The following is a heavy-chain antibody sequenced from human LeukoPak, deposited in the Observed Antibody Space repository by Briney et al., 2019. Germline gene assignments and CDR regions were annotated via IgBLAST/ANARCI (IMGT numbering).Heavy chain of an antibody. J-gene: IGHJ6*02. CDR3: ARDHRVDRAFTYYYGMDV. CDR2: ISTTGNTI. Sequence: GESLRLSCAASGFTFSDYYMTWIRQAPGKGLEWVSYISTTGNTIYYADSVKGRFTISRDSAKNSLYLQMTSLTAEDTAVYYCARDHRVDRAFTYYYGMDVWGQGTTVTVSS. D-gene: IGHD5-18*01. V-gene: IGHV3-11*01. CDR1: GFTFSDYY.